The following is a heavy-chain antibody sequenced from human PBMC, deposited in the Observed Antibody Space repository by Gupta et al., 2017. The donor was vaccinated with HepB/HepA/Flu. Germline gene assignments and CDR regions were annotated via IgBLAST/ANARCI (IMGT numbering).Heavy chain of an antibody. CDR3: ARDRYPLYNWFDP. V-gene: IGHV3-21*01. D-gene: IGHD1-14*01. CDR1: GFTLSSYS. J-gene: IGHJ5*02. Sequence: EVQLVESGGGLVKPGGSLRLSCAASGFTLSSYSMNWVRQTPGKGLEGVSYIRSSSSYIYYADSVKGRFTISRDNARNSLYLQMNSVRVEDTAVYYCARDRYPLYNWFDPWGQGTLVTVSS. CDR2: IRSSSSYI.